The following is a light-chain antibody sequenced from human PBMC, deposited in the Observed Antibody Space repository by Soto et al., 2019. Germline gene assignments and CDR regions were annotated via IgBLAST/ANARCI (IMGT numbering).Light chain of an antibody. CDR3: QPYSSFLT. CDR1: QSISRW. J-gene: IGKJ4*01. CDR2: DAS. V-gene: IGKV1-5*01. Sequence: DIPMTQSPSTLSASVGDRVTITCRASQSISRWLDWSQQKPGKAPILLIYDASNLQSGVSSRFSGSGSGTEFTLTITSLQPDDFATYYCQPYSSFLTFGGGTKVEI.